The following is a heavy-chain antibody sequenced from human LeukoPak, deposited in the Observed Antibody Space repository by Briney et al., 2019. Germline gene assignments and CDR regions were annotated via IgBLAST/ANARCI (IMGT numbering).Heavy chain of an antibody. CDR2: ISSNGGGT. V-gene: IGHV3-64D*06. CDR3: VNLEMATDYDY. Sequence: GGSLRLSCSASGFTFSSYAMHWVRQAPGKGLEYVSAISSNGGGTYYADSVKGRFTISRDNSKNTLYLQMSSLRAEDTAVYYCVNLEMATDYDYWGQGTLVTVSS. CDR1: GFTFSSYA. D-gene: IGHD5-24*01. J-gene: IGHJ4*02.